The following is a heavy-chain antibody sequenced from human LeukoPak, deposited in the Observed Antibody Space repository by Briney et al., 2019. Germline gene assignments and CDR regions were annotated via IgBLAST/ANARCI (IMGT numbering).Heavy chain of an antibody. CDR1: GFTFSSYA. D-gene: IGHD3-22*01. V-gene: IGHV3-23*01. CDR3: CVVVITTKSPVFDY. CDR2: ISGSGGST. J-gene: IGHJ4*02. Sequence: TGGSLRLSCAASGFTFSSYAMSWVRQAPGKGLEWVSAISGSGGSTYYADSVKGRFTISRDNSKNTLYLQMNSLRAEDTAVYYCCVVVITTKSPVFDYWGQGTLVTVSS.